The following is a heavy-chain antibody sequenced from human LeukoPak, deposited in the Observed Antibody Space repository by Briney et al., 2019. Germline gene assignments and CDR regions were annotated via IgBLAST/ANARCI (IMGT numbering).Heavy chain of an antibody. V-gene: IGHV1-2*02. CDR3: AREYYDILTGYPLFDY. Sequence: APVKVSCKASGYTFTDYYMHWVRQAPGQGLEWMGWISPNSGSTNYAQKFQGRVTMTRDTSISTAHMELSRLRSDDTAIYYCAREYYDILTGYPLFDYWGQGTLVTVSS. CDR1: GYTFTDYY. J-gene: IGHJ4*02. D-gene: IGHD3-9*01. CDR2: ISPNSGST.